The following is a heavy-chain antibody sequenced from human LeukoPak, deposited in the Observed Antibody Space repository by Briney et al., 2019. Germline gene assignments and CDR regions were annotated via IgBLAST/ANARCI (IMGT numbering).Heavy chain of an antibody. J-gene: IGHJ4*02. D-gene: IGHD3-10*01. Sequence: PGGSLRLSCAASGFTFSTYAMTWVRQGPGKGLEWVSTISGSGGSTYYADAVKGRFTISRDNSKNTLYLQMSSLRAEDTAVYYCAKVMTRTMVRGVPPSDYWGQGTPVTVSS. CDR3: AKVMTRTMVRGVPPSDY. V-gene: IGHV3-23*01. CDR1: GFTFSTYA. CDR2: ISGSGGST.